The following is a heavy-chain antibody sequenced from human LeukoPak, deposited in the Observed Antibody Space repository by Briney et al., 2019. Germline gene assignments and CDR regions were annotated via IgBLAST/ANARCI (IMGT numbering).Heavy chain of an antibody. CDR3: ARDLASCAGDCYSDGFDY. Sequence: SETLSLTCTVSGGSISSSSYYWGWIRQPPGKGLEWIGNIYYSGSTHYNPSLKSRVTISVDTSKNQFSLKLSSVTAADTAVYYCARDLASCAGDCYSDGFDYWGQGTLVTVSS. J-gene: IGHJ4*02. CDR1: GGSISSSSYY. D-gene: IGHD2-21*02. V-gene: IGHV4-39*02. CDR2: IYYSGST.